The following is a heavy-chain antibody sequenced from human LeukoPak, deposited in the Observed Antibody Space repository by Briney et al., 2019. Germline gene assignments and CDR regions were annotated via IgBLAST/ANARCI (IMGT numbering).Heavy chain of an antibody. CDR1: GGSISSYY. J-gene: IGHJ6*03. V-gene: IGHV4-59*01. D-gene: IGHD3-22*01. CDR2: IYYSGST. Sequence: SETLSLTCTVSGGSISSYYWNWIRQPPGKGLEWIGYIYYSGSTNYNPSLKSRVTISVDTYKNQFSLKLSSVTAADTAVYFCARGSYYSDSSGYSTYHYYYMDVWGKGTTVTVSS. CDR3: ARGSYYSDSSGYSTYHYYYMDV.